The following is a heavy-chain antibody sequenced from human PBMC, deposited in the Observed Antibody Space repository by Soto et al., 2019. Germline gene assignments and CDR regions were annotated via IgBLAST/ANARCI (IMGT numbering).Heavy chain of an antibody. CDR1: GSTFSSYA. D-gene: IGHD1-26*01. CDR3: AKGRGPIVGATNDAFDI. V-gene: IGHV3-23*01. J-gene: IGHJ3*02. CDR2: ISGSGGST. Sequence: GGSLRLSFAASGSTFSSYAMSWVRQAPGKGLEWVSAISGSGGSTYYADSVKGRFTISRDNSKNTLYLQMNSLRAEDTAVYYCAKGRGPIVGATNDAFDIWGQGTMVTVSS.